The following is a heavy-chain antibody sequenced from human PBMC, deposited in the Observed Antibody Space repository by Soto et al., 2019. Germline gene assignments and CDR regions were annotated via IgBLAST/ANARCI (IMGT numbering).Heavy chain of an antibody. Sequence: SETLSLTCTVSGGSISSYYWSWIRQPPGKGLEWIGYIYYSGSTNYNPSLKSRVTISVDTSKNQFSLKLSSVTAADTAVYYCARSRTGRAGLRGLALWGQGTLVTVSS. J-gene: IGHJ4*02. CDR2: IYYSGST. D-gene: IGHD1-1*01. CDR1: GGSISSYY. CDR3: ARSRTGRAGLRGLAL. V-gene: IGHV4-59*01.